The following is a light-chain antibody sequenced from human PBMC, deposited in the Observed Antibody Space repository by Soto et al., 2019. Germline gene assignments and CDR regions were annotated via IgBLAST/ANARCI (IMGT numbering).Light chain of an antibody. V-gene: IGKV3-15*01. J-gene: IGKJ4*01. CDR3: QQYNSWPLT. Sequence: EILMTQSPDTLSVSPGDRVTLSCRASQSVRSNAAWYQQKPGQAPRLLFYVASTRATGIPARFSGSGYETEFTLTISSLQSEDFAVYYYQQYNSWPLTFCGGTKVDIK. CDR2: VAS. CDR1: QSVRSN.